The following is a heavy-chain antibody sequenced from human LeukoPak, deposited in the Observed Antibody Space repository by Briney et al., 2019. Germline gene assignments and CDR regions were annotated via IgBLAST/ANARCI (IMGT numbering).Heavy chain of an antibody. CDR2: ISSSSSTI. CDR3: AREINKWFDP. J-gene: IGHJ5*02. Sequence: PGGSLRLSCAASGFTVSSNYMSWVRQAPGKGLEWVSYISSSSSTIYYADSVKGRFTISRDNARSTLFLQLNSLRAEDTAVYYCAREINKWFDPWGQGTLVTVSS. CDR1: GFTVSSNY. V-gene: IGHV3-48*04.